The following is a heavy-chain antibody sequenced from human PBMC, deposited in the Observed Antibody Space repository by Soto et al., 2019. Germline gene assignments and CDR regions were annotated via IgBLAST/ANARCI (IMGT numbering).Heavy chain of an antibody. CDR1: GGSISNYY. V-gene: IGHV4-59*12. CDR3: ARDPAP. Sequence: SETLSLTCTVSGGSISNYYWSWIRQVPGKGLEWIGYIYYSGTTYYNPSLKSRVTISVDTSKNQFSLKLTSVTAADTAVYYCARDPAPWGQGTLVTVSS. J-gene: IGHJ5*02. CDR2: IYYSGTT.